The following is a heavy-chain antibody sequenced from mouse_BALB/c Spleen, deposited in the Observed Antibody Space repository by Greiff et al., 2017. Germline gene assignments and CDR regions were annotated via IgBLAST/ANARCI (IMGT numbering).Heavy chain of an antibody. CDR3: ARGGYYGSSYGAY. CDR1: GFTFSSYA. J-gene: IGHJ3*01. V-gene: IGHV5-6-5*01. Sequence: DVMLVESGGGLVKPGGSLKLSCAASGFTFSSYAMSWVRQTPEKRLEWVASISSGGSTYYPDSVKGRFTISRDNARNILYLQMSSLRSEDTAMYYCARGGYYGSSYGAYWGQGTLVTVSA. CDR2: ISSGGST. D-gene: IGHD1-1*01.